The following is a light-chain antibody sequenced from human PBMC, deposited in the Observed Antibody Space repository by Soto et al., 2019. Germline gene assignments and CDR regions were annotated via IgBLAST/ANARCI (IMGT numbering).Light chain of an antibody. CDR3: QQHNNWPPWT. Sequence: EIVMTQSPATLSVSPGERATLSCRASQSVSSNLAWYQQKPGQAPRLLMYGPSTRATGIPDRFSGSGSGTEFPLPVSSLQSEDFAVYYCQQHNNWPPWTFGQGTKVEIK. V-gene: IGKV3-15*01. J-gene: IGKJ1*01. CDR2: GPS. CDR1: QSVSSN.